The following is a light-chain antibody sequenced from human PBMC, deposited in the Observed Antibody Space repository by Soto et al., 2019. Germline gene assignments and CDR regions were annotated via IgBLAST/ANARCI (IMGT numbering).Light chain of an antibody. CDR2: GAS. Sequence: EIVLTQSPGTLSLSPGEIATLSCRASQRVSSGYLAWYQQKPGQTPRLLIYGASGRATGIPDRFSGSGSGTDFTLTISRLEPEDFAVYYCQQYHTSPVTFGQGTKVDIK. V-gene: IGKV3-20*01. J-gene: IGKJ1*01. CDR1: QRVSSGY. CDR3: QQYHTSPVT.